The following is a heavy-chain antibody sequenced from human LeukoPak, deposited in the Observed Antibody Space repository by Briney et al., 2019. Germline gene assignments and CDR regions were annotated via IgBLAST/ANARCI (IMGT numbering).Heavy chain of an antibody. CDR1: GYTFTTYS. V-gene: IGHV1-18*01. D-gene: IGHD1-20*01. Sequence: GASVKVSCKASGYTFTTYSLSWVRQAPGQGLEWMGWISRYNGNPNYAQKFQGRVTMTSDTSTTTAYLELRSLRSDDTAVYYCARGPRGNWNYVDYWGQGTLLTVSS. CDR3: ARGPRGNWNYVDY. CDR2: ISRYNGNP. J-gene: IGHJ4*02.